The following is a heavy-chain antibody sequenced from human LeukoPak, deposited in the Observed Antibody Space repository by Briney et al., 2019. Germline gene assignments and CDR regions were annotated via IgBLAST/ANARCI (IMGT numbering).Heavy chain of an antibody. D-gene: IGHD4-17*01. V-gene: IGHV4-59*01. CDR3: ARAINDYGALGPFDP. Sequence: PSETLSLTCTVSGGSISSYYWSWIRQPPGKGLEWIGYIYYSGSTNYNLSLESRVTISVDTSKNQFSLELTSVTAADTAVYYCARAINDYGALGPFDPWGQGTLVTVSS. CDR1: GGSISSYY. J-gene: IGHJ5*02. CDR2: IYYSGST.